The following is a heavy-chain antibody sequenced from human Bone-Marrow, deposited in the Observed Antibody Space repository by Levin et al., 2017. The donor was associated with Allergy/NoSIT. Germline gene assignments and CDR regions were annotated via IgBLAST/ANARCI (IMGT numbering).Heavy chain of an antibody. CDR2: ISSDGSKE. Sequence: GGSLRLSCAASEFTFSTYAMHWVRQAPGKGLEWVAVISSDGSKEHCADSVKGRFTISRDNSKNTLYLQMNSLRREDTAMYYCAREKVTMMVEIIESSFDFWGQGTLVTVSS. CDR3: AREKVTMMVEIIESSFDF. V-gene: IGHV3-30-3*01. CDR1: EFTFSTYA. J-gene: IGHJ4*02. D-gene: IGHD3-22*01.